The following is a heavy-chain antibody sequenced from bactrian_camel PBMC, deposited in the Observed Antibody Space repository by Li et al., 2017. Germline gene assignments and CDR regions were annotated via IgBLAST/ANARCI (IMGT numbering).Heavy chain of an antibody. CDR2: LTMDGTE. V-gene: IGHV3S55*01. D-gene: IGHD3*01. CDR1: GYPIGTYC. Sequence: QVQLVESGGGSVQAGGSLRLSCKASGYPIGTYCVTWFRQAPGKEREAVATLTMDGTESYADSVKGRFTISKDNAGSTLYLQMNDLKPEDTAVYRCAADFPPFNCYEGSYCWDIKGQGTQVTVS. J-gene: IGHJ4*01.